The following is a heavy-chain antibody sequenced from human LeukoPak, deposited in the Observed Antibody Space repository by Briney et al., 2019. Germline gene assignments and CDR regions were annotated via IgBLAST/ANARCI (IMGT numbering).Heavy chain of an antibody. V-gene: IGHV3-30*19. Sequence: GGSLRLSCAASGFTFSSYGMHWVRQAPGKGLEWVAVISYDGSNKYYADSVKGRFTISRDNSKNTLYLQMNSLRAEDTAVYYCARVRQWLGRDAFDIWGQGTMVTVSS. D-gene: IGHD6-19*01. CDR2: ISYDGSNK. J-gene: IGHJ3*02. CDR1: GFTFSSYG. CDR3: ARVRQWLGRDAFDI.